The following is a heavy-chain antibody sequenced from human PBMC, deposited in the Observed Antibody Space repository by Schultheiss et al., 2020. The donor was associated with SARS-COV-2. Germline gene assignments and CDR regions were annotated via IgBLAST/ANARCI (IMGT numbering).Heavy chain of an antibody. CDR3: TRPHYYDSSGFFLSDY. CDR1: GYRFTSYW. D-gene: IGHD3-22*01. CDR2: IKPSDSGT. J-gene: IGHJ4*02. V-gene: IGHV5-51*01. Sequence: GESLKISCKGSGYRFTSYWIAWVRQMPGKGLECMGIIKPSDSGTRYSPSFQGQVTISADKSISTAYLQWSSLKASDTATYYCTRPHYYDSSGFFLSDYWGQGTLVTVSS.